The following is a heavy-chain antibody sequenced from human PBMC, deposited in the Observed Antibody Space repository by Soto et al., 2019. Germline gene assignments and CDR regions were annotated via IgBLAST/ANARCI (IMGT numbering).Heavy chain of an antibody. V-gene: IGHV3-30*04. CDR3: ATDVAFGDLSPRPYYYNARDG. D-gene: IGHD3-10*01. Sequence: QVQLVESGGGVVQPGRSLRLSCASSGFTLNSDSLHWVRQPPGKGLEWVAFISKDGGIEYYADSVRGRLTISRDHSRTTLYLQMHSLITADTAVYFCATDVAFGDLSPRPYYYNARDGWGRGNTVTVSS. J-gene: IGHJ6*02. CDR2: ISKDGGIE. CDR1: GFTLNSDS.